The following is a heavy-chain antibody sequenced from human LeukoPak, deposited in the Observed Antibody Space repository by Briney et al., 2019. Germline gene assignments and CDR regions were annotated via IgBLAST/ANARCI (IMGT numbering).Heavy chain of an antibody. Sequence: TGGSLRLSCAASGFTLSTYDMHWVRQGPGEGLEWVAAVGTSGHTFYPDSMKGQFTISRENARNSVYLQMNSLRAGDTAVYYCVRSFYGDHPYWGQGTLVTVSS. CDR2: VGTSGHT. V-gene: IGHV3-13*01. CDR3: VRSFYGDHPY. D-gene: IGHD4-17*01. J-gene: IGHJ4*02. CDR1: GFTLSTYD.